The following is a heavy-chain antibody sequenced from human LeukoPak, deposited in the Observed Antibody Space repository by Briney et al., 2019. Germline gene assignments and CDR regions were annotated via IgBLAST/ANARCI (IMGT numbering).Heavy chain of an antibody. Sequence: GGALRHSCEAPGFIFSNDLIAWVRQAPGKGLEWVANIKDDGSDKNYVESMKGRYTTSRDNAQNSLYLQMNRLGVEDTAVYYWARDAGYGYGRFDDWGQGTQVTVSS. CDR1: GFIFSNDL. J-gene: IGHJ4*02. D-gene: IGHD5-18*01. CDR3: ARDAGYGYGRFDD. CDR2: IKDDGSDK. V-gene: IGHV3-7*01.